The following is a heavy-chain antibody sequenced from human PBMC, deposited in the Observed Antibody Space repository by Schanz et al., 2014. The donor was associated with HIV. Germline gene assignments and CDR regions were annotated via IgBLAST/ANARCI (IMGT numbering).Heavy chain of an antibody. D-gene: IGHD6-6*01. CDR2: MNPNRGNA. CDR3: ARARAKIEGRPVGNWFDP. V-gene: IGHV1-8*01. Sequence: QVQLVQSGAEVKKPGTSVKVSCKASGYTFNTYDINWVRQAPGQGLEWMGWMNPNRGNAGFAQNFQGRVTLTRDTSITTAYMELRGLTSEDTAVYFCARARAKIEGRPVGNWFDPWGQGTLVTVSS. J-gene: IGHJ5*02. CDR1: GYTFNTYD.